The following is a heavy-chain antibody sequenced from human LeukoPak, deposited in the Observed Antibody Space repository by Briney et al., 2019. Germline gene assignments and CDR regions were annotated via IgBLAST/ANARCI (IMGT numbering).Heavy chain of an antibody. V-gene: IGHV3-23*01. J-gene: IGHJ3*01. CDR1: VFIFSSYD. CDR2: ISRAGDRT. Sequence: GGSLRLSCGGSVFIFSSYDMVCVRQAPGKGLEWVSSISRAGDRTYYEDSVKGRFTISRDNSRNTMYLQMDSLRAEDTAVYYCARGESFAFDVWGPGKLVTVSS. CDR3: ARGESFAFDV.